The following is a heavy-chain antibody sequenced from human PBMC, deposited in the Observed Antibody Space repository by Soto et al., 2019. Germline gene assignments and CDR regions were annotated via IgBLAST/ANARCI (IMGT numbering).Heavy chain of an antibody. CDR2: INPNSGGT. CDR1: GYTFTDYY. CDR3: ARDWGHYYGSGSFPSPHPSDI. V-gene: IGHV1-2*04. J-gene: IGHJ4*02. Sequence: ASVKVSCKASGYTFTDYYLHWVRQAPGQGLEWMGWINPNSGGTHYAQKFQGWVTMTRDTSITTAYMEPNRLTSDDTAVYYCARDWGHYYGSGSFPSPHPSDIWGQGTLVTVSS. D-gene: IGHD3-10*01.